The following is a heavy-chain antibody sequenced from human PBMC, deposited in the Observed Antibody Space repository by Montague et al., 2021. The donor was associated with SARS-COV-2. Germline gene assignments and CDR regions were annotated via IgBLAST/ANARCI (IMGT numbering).Heavy chain of an antibody. D-gene: IGHD2-2*01. CDR2: ITHSGLT. CDR3: AKQALTRYCTSTTCFGAAFDX. CDR1: GGSFNSYY. V-gene: IGHV4-34*01. Sequence: SETLSLTCAVSGGSFNSYYRSWIRQPPGKGLEWIGEITHSGLTNYSPSLKSRVTTSEDTSKNQFSLRLTSVTAADAAVYYCAKQALTRYCTSTTCFGAAFDXWGQGTMVTVSS. J-gene: IGHJ3*02.